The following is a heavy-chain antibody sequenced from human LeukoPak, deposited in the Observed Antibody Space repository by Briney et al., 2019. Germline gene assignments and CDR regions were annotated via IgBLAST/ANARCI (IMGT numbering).Heavy chain of an antibody. D-gene: IGHD3-22*01. CDR2: IYYSGST. Sequence: SETLSLTCAVSGGSISSGGYYWSWIRQHPGKGLEWIGYIYYSGSTYYNPSLKSRVTISVDTSKNQFSLKLSSVTAADTAVYYCARAPTYYDSSGYYYGMDVWGQGTTVTVSS. CDR1: GGSISSGGYY. CDR3: ARAPTYYDSSGYYYGMDV. V-gene: IGHV4-31*11. J-gene: IGHJ6*02.